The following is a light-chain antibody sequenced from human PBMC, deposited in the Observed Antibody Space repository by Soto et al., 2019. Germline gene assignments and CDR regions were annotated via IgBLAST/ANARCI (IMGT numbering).Light chain of an antibody. CDR3: QYWDDYSWT. Sequence: DIQMTQSPSTLSASVGDRVTITSRASKSITDWLAWYQQKPGKAPKFLIYKASNLEGGVPSRFSGSGSGTEFTLTISSVQPDDFATYYCQYWDDYSWTFGQGTKVEI. J-gene: IGKJ1*01. V-gene: IGKV1-5*03. CDR1: KSITDW. CDR2: KAS.